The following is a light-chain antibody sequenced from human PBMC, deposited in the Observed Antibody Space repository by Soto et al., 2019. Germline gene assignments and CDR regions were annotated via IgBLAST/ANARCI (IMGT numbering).Light chain of an antibody. V-gene: IGKV3-11*01. CDR1: ESLSSY. Sequence: EIVLTQSPATLSLSPGERATLSCRATESLSSYLAWYQQKPGQAPRLLIYDASNRATGIPARFSGSGSGTDFTPTISSLEPEDFAIYYCQQRSNWPLTFGQGTKLEIK. J-gene: IGKJ1*01. CDR2: DAS. CDR3: QQRSNWPLT.